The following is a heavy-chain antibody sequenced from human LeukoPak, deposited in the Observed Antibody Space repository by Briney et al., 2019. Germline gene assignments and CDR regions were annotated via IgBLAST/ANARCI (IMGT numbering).Heavy chain of an antibody. CDR1: GGTFSSYA. CDR3: ARASNYYDSSGPRAGAFDI. Sequence: GASVKVSCKASGGTFSSYAISWVRQAPGQGLEWMGRIIPILGIANYAQKFQGRVTITADKSTSTAYTELSSLRSEDTAVYYCARASNYYDSSGPRAGAFDIWGQGTMVTVSS. J-gene: IGHJ3*02. CDR2: IIPILGIA. V-gene: IGHV1-69*04. D-gene: IGHD3-22*01.